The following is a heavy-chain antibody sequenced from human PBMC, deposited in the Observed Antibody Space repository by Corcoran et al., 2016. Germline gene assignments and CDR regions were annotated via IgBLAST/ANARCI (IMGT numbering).Heavy chain of an antibody. Sequence: QVQLQQWGAGLLKPSETLSLTCAVYGGSFSGYYWSWIRQPPGKGLEWIGEINHSGSTNYNPSLKSRVTISVDTSKNQFSLKLSSVTAAATAVYYCARGGVAVAGKPKLNYYYYGMDVWGQGTTVTVSS. CDR3: ARGGVAVAGKPKLNYYYYGMDV. CDR1: GGSFSGYY. V-gene: IGHV4-34*01. CDR2: INHSGST. J-gene: IGHJ6*02. D-gene: IGHD6-19*01.